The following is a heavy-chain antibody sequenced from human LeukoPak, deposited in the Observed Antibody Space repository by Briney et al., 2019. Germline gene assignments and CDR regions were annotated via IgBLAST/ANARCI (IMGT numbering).Heavy chain of an antibody. Sequence: GESLQISCQGSGYSFTSYWISWVRQMPGKGLEWMGRIDPSDSYTNYSPSFQGHVTISADKSISTAYLQWSSLKASDTAMYYCAVLWSGYSTYYYYYYGMDVWGQGTTVTVSS. CDR3: AVLWSGYSTYYYYYYGMDV. J-gene: IGHJ6*02. CDR2: IDPSDSYT. V-gene: IGHV5-10-1*01. D-gene: IGHD3-3*01. CDR1: GYSFTSYW.